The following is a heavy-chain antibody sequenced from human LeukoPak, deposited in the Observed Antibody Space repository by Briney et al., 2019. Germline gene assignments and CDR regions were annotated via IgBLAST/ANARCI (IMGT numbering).Heavy chain of an antibody. CDR1: GYTFTSYG. J-gene: IGHJ4*02. CDR2: INPNSGGT. Sequence: ASVKVSCKASGYTFTSYGISWVRQAPGQGVEWMGWINPNSGGTNYAQKFQGRVTMTRDTSISTAYMELSRLTDDTAVYYCAREGSDTGMVDYWGQGTLVTVSS. V-gene: IGHV1-2*02. D-gene: IGHD5-18*01. CDR3: AREGSDTGMVDY.